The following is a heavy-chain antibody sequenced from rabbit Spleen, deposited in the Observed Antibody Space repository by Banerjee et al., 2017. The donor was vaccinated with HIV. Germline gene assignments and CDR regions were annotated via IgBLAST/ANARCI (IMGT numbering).Heavy chain of an antibody. CDR3: ARDTGSSFSSYGMDL. V-gene: IGHV1S45*01. CDR1: GVSLNDKDV. CDR2: INIVTGKS. Sequence: EQLEESGGGLVKPEGSLTLTCKASGVSLNDKDVMCWVRQAPGKGLEWIACINIVTGKSVYASWASGRFIMSRTSSTTVTLQMTSLTVADTATYFCARDTGSSFSSYGMDLWGPGTLVTVS. D-gene: IGHD8-1*01. J-gene: IGHJ6*01.